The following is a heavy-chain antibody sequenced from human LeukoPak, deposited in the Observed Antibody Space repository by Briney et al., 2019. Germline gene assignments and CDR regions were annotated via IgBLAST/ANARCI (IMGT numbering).Heavy chain of an antibody. CDR2: ISPSGAIT. CDR3: ARVRDGYNDAYDI. V-gene: IGHV1-46*01. CDR1: GYTFTSYG. Sequence: VASVKVSCKASGYTFTSYGISWVRQAPGQGLEWMGIISPSGAITSYAQKFQGRVTMTSDMSTRTVYMELSSLRSEDTAVYYCARVRDGYNDAYDIWGQGTMVTVSS. D-gene: IGHD5-24*01. J-gene: IGHJ3*02.